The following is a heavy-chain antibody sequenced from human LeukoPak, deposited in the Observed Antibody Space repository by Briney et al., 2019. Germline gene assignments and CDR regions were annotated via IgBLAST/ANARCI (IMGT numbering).Heavy chain of an antibody. Sequence: GGSLRLSCAASGFTFSDYYMSWIRQAPGKGLEWVSYISSSGSTIYYADSVKGRFTISRDNAKNSLYLQMNSLRAADTAVYYCARSPTKYSSSSFDYWGQGTLVTVSS. CDR2: ISSSGSTI. CDR1: GFTFSDYY. V-gene: IGHV3-11*01. J-gene: IGHJ4*02. D-gene: IGHD6-6*01. CDR3: ARSPTKYSSSSFDY.